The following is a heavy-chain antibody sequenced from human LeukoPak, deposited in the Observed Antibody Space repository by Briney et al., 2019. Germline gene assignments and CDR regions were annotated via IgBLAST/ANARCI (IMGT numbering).Heavy chain of an antibody. J-gene: IGHJ4*02. D-gene: IGHD3-10*02. CDR2: TNSDGSST. Sequence: GGSLRLSCEGSGFTFSNYWMGWVRQAPGKGLVWVSRTNSDGSSTSYADSVKGRFTISRDNAKNTLYLQMNSLRAEDTAVYYCARVLTVSWGIDYWGQGTLVTVSS. CDR1: GFTFSNYW. CDR3: ARVLTVSWGIDY. V-gene: IGHV3-74*01.